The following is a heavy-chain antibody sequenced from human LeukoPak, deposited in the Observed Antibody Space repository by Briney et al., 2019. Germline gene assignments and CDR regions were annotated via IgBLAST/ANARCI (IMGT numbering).Heavy chain of an antibody. Sequence: GASVKVSCKASGYTFTGYYMHWVRQAPGQGLEWVGWINPNSGGTNYAQKFQGRVTMTRDTSISTAYMELSRLRSDDTAVYYCARAEPVVVPAAIDYWGQGTLVTVSS. CDR1: GYTFTGYY. D-gene: IGHD2-2*01. CDR2: INPNSGGT. CDR3: ARAEPVVVPAAIDY. J-gene: IGHJ4*02. V-gene: IGHV1-2*02.